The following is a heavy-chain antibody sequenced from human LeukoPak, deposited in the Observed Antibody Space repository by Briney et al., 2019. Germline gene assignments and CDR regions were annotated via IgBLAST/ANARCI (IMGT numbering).Heavy chain of an antibody. CDR1: GGSFSGYY. CDR3: ARQEYYGSVYFDS. CDR2: INHSGST. J-gene: IGHJ4*02. Sequence: SETLSLTCAVYGGSFSGYYWSWIRQPPGKGLEWIGEINHSGSTNYNPSLKSRVTISVDTSKNQFSLKLRSVTAADTAVYYCARQEYYGSVYFDSWGQGTLVAVSS. D-gene: IGHD3-10*01. V-gene: IGHV4-34*01.